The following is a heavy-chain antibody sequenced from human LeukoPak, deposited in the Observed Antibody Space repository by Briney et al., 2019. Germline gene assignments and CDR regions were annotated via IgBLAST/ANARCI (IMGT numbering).Heavy chain of an antibody. V-gene: IGHV4-39*01. CDR2: VYYSGRT. CDR3: ARHSPWSGSGSYYSPFDY. Sequence: SETLSLTCTVSGGSISSSRSYWGWIRQPPGKGLEWIGSVYYSGRTYYNPSLKSRVTIPVDTPKNQFSLKLSSVTAADTAVYYCARHSPWSGSGSYYSPFDYWGQGALLTVFS. J-gene: IGHJ4*02. CDR1: GGSISSSRSY. D-gene: IGHD3-10*01.